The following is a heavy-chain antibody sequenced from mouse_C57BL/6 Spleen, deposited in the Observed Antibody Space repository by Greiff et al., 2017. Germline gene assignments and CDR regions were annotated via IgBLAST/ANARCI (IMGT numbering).Heavy chain of an antibody. V-gene: IGHV1-80*01. CDR2: IYPGDGDT. CDR3: ARWEYYYGSSF. J-gene: IGHJ2*01. D-gene: IGHD1-1*01. CDR1: GYAFSSYW. Sequence: QVQLKESGAELVKPGASVKISCKASGYAFSSYWMNWVKQRPGRGLEWIGQIYPGDGDTNYNGKFKGKATLTADKSSSTAYMQLSSLTSEDSAVYFCARWEYYYGSSFWGQGTTLTVSS.